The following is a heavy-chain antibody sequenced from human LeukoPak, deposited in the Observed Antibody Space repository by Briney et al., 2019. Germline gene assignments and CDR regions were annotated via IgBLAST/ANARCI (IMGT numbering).Heavy chain of an antibody. Sequence: GASVKVSCKASGYTFTSYYMHWVRQAPGQGLEWMGIINPSGGSTSCAQKFQGRVTITTDESTSTAYMELSSLRSEDTAVYYCAGGNYDFWSGYYPRWFDPWGQGTLVTVSS. V-gene: IGHV1-46*03. CDR1: GYTFTSYY. CDR3: AGGNYDFWSGYYPRWFDP. D-gene: IGHD3-3*01. J-gene: IGHJ5*02. CDR2: INPSGGST.